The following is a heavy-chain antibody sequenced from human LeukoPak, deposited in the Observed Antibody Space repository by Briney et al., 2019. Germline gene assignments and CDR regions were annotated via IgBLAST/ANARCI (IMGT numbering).Heavy chain of an antibody. J-gene: IGHJ1*01. CDR1: GYSFATYG. CDR3: ARVGD. CDR2: ISPYDGNT. Sequence: ASVKVSCKASGYSFATYGISWVRQAPGQGLEWMGWISPYDGNTKYSQKFQGRVTLTTETSTTTAYMKLRNLRSDDTAVYYCARVGDWGQGTLVTVSS. V-gene: IGHV1-18*01.